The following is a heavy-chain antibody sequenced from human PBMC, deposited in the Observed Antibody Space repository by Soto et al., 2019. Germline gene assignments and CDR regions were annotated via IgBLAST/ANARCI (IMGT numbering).Heavy chain of an antibody. V-gene: IGHV3-15*01. CDR2: IKSKTDGGTT. Sequence: GGSLRLSCAASGFTFSNALMSWVRQSPGKGLEWVGRIKSKTDGGTTDYAAPVKGRFTISRDDSKNTLYLQMNSLKTEDTAVYYCTTPGVVPAAILDYYYYYGMDVWGQGTTVTV. J-gene: IGHJ6*02. CDR3: TTPGVVPAAILDYYYYYGMDV. CDR1: GFTFSNAL. D-gene: IGHD2-2*02.